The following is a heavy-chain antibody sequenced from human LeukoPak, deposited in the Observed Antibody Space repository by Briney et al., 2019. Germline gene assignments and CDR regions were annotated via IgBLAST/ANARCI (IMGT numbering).Heavy chain of an antibody. J-gene: IGHJ4*02. D-gene: IGHD3-3*02. V-gene: IGHV3-20*04. CDR3: ARDRLGPSFSVSHFDL. CDR2: INYNGAIT. CDR1: GFTFVDYG. Sequence: GGSLRLSCATSGFTFVDYGLSWVRRAPGKGLEWLCAINYNGAITDYADSVKGRFTISRDNAKNSLYLRMDSLRAEDTALNYCARDRLGPSFSVSHFDLWGQGTLVTVSS.